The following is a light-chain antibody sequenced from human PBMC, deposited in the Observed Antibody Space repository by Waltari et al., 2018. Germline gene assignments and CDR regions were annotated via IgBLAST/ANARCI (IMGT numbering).Light chain of an antibody. Sequence: DIVLTQSPATLSLSPGERATLSCRASQSVANYLAWYQQKPGQAPRRLIYDVSNRATDIPARFSGSGFATDFTLTISDLKPEDIAVYYCQQRNKWPVTFGGGTKVEIK. CDR1: QSVANY. V-gene: IGKV3-11*01. CDR3: QQRNKWPVT. CDR2: DVS. J-gene: IGKJ4*01.